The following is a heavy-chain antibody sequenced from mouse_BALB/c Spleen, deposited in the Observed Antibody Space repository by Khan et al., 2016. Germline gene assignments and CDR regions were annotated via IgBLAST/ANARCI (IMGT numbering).Heavy chain of an antibody. CDR1: GFNIKDTY. J-gene: IGHJ4*01. V-gene: IGHV14-3*02. CDR3: ARSGSSIYAMDY. D-gene: IGHD1-1*01. CDR2: IDPANGNT. Sequence: VQLQQSGAELVKPGASVKLSCTASGFNIKDTYMHWVKQRPEQGLEWIGRIDPANGNTKYDPKFQGKATITADTSSNTAYLQLSSLTSEDTAVYYFARSGSSIYAMDYWGQGTSVTVSS.